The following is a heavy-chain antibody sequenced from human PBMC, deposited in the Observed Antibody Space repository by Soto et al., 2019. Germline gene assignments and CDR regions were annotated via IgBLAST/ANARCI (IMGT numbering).Heavy chain of an antibody. CDR3: ARVGDYYGSGSYYTFDY. J-gene: IGHJ4*02. V-gene: IGHV4-30-4*01. Sequence: PSETLSLTCTVSGGSISSGDYYWSWIRQPPGKGLEWIGYIYYSGSTYYNPSLKSRVTISVDTSKNQFSLKLSSVTAADTAVYYCARVGDYYGSGSYYTFDYWGQGTLVTVSS. CDR1: GGSISSGDYY. CDR2: IYYSGST. D-gene: IGHD3-10*01.